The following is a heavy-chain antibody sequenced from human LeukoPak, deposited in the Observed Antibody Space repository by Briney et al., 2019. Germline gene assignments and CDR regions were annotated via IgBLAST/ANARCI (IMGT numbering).Heavy chain of an antibody. Sequence: GGSLRLSCAASGFTVSSNYMSWVRQAPGKGLEWVSVIYSGGSTYYAGSMKGRFTISRDNSKNTLYLQMNSLRAEDTAVYYCAREGLRERRGMDVWGQGTTVTVSS. CDR1: GFTVSSNY. CDR2: IYSGGST. CDR3: AREGLRERRGMDV. J-gene: IGHJ6*02. D-gene: IGHD4-17*01. V-gene: IGHV3-53*01.